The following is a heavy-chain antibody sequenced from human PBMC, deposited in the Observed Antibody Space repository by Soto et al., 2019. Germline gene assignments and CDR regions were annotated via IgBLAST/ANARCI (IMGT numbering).Heavy chain of an antibody. V-gene: IGHV1-8*01. J-gene: IGHJ6*03. CDR3: ARGREVVRGVRLNYYYYYMDV. CDR2: MNPNSGNT. D-gene: IGHD3-10*01. Sequence: ASVKVSCKASGYTFTSYDINWVRQATGQGLEWMGWMNPNSGNTGYAQKFQGRVTMTRNTYISTAYMELSSLRSEDTAVYYCARGREVVRGVRLNYYYYYMDVWGKGTTGTVSS. CDR1: GYTFTSYD.